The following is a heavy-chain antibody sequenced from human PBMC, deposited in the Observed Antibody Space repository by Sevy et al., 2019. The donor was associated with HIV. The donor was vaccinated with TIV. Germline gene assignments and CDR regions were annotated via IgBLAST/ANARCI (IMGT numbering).Heavy chain of an antibody. V-gene: IGHV1-18*01. CDR1: GYTFTSYG. D-gene: IGHD5-12*01. J-gene: IGHJ5*02. Sequence: ASVKVSCKASGYTFTSYGISWVRQAPGQGLEWMGWISAYNGNTNYAQKLQGGVTMTTDTSTSTAYMELRSLGSDDTAVYYCARRGGKVATWWFDPWGQGTLVTVSS. CDR3: ARRGGKVATWWFDP. CDR2: ISAYNGNT.